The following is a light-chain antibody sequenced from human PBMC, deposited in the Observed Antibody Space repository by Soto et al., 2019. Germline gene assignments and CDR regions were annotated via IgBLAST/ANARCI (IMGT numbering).Light chain of an antibody. CDR2: RSS. V-gene: IGKV3-15*01. Sequence: EIVMTQSPATLSMSPGERATLSCTASHYVYSNVAWFQQRPGQAPRLLIYRSSARATGTPARFSGSGSGTEFTLTITSLQYEVFAVYYCQQYHNLWTFGQGTEVEIK. J-gene: IGKJ1*01. CDR3: QQYHNLWT. CDR1: HYVYSN.